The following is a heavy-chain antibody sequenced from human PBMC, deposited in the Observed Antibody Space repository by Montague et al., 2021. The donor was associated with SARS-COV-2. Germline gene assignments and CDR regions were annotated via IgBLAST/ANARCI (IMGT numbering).Heavy chain of an antibody. D-gene: IGHD3/OR15-3a*01. Sequence: SETLSLTCSFSGGSIRSYYWSWIWLPPGQPLEWLGYIYYTGEATHNPSLKSRVTISVDTSRSQYSLRLTSVTAADTAVYFCARFWTGYVDKWSQGTLVTVSS. CDR1: GGSIRSYY. CDR2: IYYTGEA. V-gene: IGHV4-59*01. J-gene: IGHJ4*02. CDR3: ARFWTGYVDK.